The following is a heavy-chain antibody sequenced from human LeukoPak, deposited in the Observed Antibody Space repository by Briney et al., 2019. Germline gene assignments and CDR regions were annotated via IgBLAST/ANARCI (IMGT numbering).Heavy chain of an antibody. CDR1: GFTFSSYA. J-gene: IGHJ2*01. V-gene: IGHV3-23*01. CDR2: ISGSGGST. D-gene: IGHD6-19*01. CDR3: AKAGQQWLVRPDWYFDL. Sequence: GGSLRLSCAASGFTFSSYAMSWVRQTPGKGLEWVSAISGSGGSTYYADSVKGRFTISRDNSKNTLYLQMNSLRAEDTAVYYCAKAGQQWLVRPDWYFDLWGRGALVTVSS.